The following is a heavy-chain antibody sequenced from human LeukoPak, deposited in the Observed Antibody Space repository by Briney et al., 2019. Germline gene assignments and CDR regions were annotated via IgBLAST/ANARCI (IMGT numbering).Heavy chain of an antibody. CDR3: AKGVNYFVLEY. J-gene: IGHJ4*02. CDR2: INSDGSTT. Sequence: GGSLRLSCAVSGFIFSNYWMHWVRQVPGKGLVWVSRINSDGSTTYYADSVKGRFTISRDNAKNTLYLQMNSLRAEDTAVYYCAKGVNYFVLEYWGQGTLVTISS. CDR1: GFIFSNYW. V-gene: IGHV3-74*01. D-gene: IGHD3-10*02.